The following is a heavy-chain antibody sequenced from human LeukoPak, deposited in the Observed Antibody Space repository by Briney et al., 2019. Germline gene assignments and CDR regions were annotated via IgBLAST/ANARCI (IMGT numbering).Heavy chain of an antibody. V-gene: IGHV4-34*01. CDR3: ARPQYSSSSGYWFDP. CDR1: GGSLSGYY. J-gene: IGHJ5*02. Sequence: PSETLSLTCAVYGGSLSGYYWSWFRQSPGKGLEWIGEVDHRGSTNYNPSLKSRVTISVDTSKNQFSLKLSSVTAADTAVYYCARPQYSSSSGYWFDPWGQGTLVTVSS. CDR2: VDHRGST. D-gene: IGHD6-6*01.